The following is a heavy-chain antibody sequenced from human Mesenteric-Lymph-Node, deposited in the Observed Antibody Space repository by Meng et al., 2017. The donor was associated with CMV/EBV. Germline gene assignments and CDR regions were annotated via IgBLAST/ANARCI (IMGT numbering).Heavy chain of an antibody. CDR3: ASHYISSSWNYFDY. V-gene: IGHV3-53*01. CDR1: GFTVSSNY. CDR2: IHSSGTT. J-gene: IGHJ4*02. Sequence: GGSLRLSCAASGFTVSSNYMSWVRQAPGKGLVRVSLIHSSGTTYYADSVKGRFTISRDNSKNSLHLHMNNLRAEDTAVYYCASHYISSSWNYFDYWGQGTLVTVSS. D-gene: IGHD6-13*01.